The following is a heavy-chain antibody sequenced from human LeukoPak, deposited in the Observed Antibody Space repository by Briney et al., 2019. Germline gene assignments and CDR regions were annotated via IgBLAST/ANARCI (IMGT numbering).Heavy chain of an antibody. CDR1: GYTFTAFY. Sequence: ASVKVSCKASGYTFTAFYMHWVRQAPGQGLEWMGWINPNSGATNYAQKFQGRVTMTRDTSISTAYMELSRLRSDDTAVYYCARAAYNWNDGWFDPWGQGTLVTVSS. J-gene: IGHJ5*02. CDR3: ARAAYNWNDGWFDP. D-gene: IGHD1-20*01. V-gene: IGHV1-2*02. CDR2: INPNSGAT.